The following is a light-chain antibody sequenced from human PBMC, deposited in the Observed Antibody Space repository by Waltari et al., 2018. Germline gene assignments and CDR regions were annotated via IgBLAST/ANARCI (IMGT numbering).Light chain of an antibody. CDR2: QDK. Sequence: SSGLTQPPSVSVSTGQTATITCSGSKLGNTFASWYQQRPGQSPVLVIYQDKKRPSGSPERFSGSNAGYTATLTISGALPMDEADYYCLAWDFSTAWTVGTGTRVTVL. V-gene: IGLV3-1*01. CDR3: LAWDFSTAWT. J-gene: IGLJ1*01. CDR1: KLGNTF.